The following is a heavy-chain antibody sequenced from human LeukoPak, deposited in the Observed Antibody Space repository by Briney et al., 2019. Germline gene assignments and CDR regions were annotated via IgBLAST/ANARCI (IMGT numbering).Heavy chain of an antibody. CDR2: VYYNGLT. CDR1: GGSISPHY. V-gene: IGHV4-59*11. Sequence: PSETLSLTCTVSGGSISPHYWTWMRQPPGKGLEWIGYVYYNGLTSYNASLRRRLILSVDTARNQVSLKLTSVTAADTAVYYCTREVSGVPFDYWGQGTRVTVSS. J-gene: IGHJ4*02. D-gene: IGHD7-27*01. CDR3: TREVSGVPFDY.